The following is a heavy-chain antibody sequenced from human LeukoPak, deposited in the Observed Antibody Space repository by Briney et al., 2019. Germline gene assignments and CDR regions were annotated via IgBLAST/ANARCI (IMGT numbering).Heavy chain of an antibody. CDR1: GGSISSYY. J-gene: IGHJ4*02. CDR2: IYYSGST. V-gene: IGHV4-59*01. CDR3: ARVTGSGYYYG. D-gene: IGHD3-22*01. Sequence: SSETLSLTCTVSGGSISSYYWSWIRQPPGKGLEWIGYIYYSGSTNYNPSLKSRVTISVDTSKNQFSLKLSSVTAADTAVYYCARVTGSGYYYGWGQGTLVTVSS.